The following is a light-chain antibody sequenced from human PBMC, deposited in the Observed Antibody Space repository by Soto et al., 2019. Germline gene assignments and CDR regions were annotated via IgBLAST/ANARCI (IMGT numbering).Light chain of an antibody. CDR2: GTS. J-gene: IGKJ5*01. V-gene: IGKV3-15*01. CDR1: QSISSN. Sequence: EILMTQSPASLSVSPGERVILSCRATQSISSNLAWYQQKPGQAPRLLIYGTSTRATGIPARFSGSGSGTEFTLTITSLQSEDFALYFCQQYNNWPLTFGPGTRLEIK. CDR3: QQYNNWPLT.